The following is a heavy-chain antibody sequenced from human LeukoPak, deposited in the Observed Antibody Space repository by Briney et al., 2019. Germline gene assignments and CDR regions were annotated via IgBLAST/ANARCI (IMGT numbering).Heavy chain of an antibody. CDR3: ARRGRGYCSGGSCYWFDP. CDR1: GCSFTSYW. Sequence: GESLKISCKGSGCSFTSYWIGWVRQMPGKGLEWMGIIYPGDSDTRYSPPFQGQVTISADKSISTAYLQWSSLKASDTAMYYCARRGRGYCSGGSCYWFDPWGQGTLVTVSS. V-gene: IGHV5-51*01. CDR2: IYPGDSDT. D-gene: IGHD2-15*01. J-gene: IGHJ5*02.